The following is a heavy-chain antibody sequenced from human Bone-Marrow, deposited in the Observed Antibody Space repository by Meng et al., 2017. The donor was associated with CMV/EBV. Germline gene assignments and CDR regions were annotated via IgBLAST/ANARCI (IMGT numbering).Heavy chain of an antibody. CDR3: ARDKWGPYYYYYYGMDV. D-gene: IGHD7-27*01. CDR2: ISYDGSNK. V-gene: IGHV3-30-3*01. Sequence: GGSLRLSCAASGFTFSSYAMHWVRQAPGKGLEWVAVISYDGSNKYYADSVKGRFTISRDNSKNTLYLQMNSLRDEDTAVYYCARDKWGPYYYYYYGMDVWGQGTTVTVSS. J-gene: IGHJ6*02. CDR1: GFTFSSYA.